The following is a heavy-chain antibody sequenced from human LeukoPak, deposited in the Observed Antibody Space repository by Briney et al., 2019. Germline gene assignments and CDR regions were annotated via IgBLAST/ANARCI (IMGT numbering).Heavy chain of an antibody. CDR2: VSVYGGTT. V-gene: IGHV3-23*01. Sequence: GGSLRLSCAASGFTFSSYAMSWVRQAPGKGLEWVSTVSVYGGTTYYADSVKGRFTISRDNSKNTLYLQMNSLRLEDAAVYFCAKELHGSGNYAFDYWGQGTLVTVSS. CDR1: GFTFSSYA. D-gene: IGHD3-10*01. J-gene: IGHJ4*02. CDR3: AKELHGSGNYAFDY.